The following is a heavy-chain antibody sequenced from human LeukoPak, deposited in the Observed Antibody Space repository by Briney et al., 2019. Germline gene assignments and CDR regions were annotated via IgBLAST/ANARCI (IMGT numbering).Heavy chain of an antibody. D-gene: IGHD3-22*01. V-gene: IGHV3-23*01. CDR2: VSGSGGNT. CDR1: GFTFSSYA. Sequence: GGSLRLSCAASGFTFSSYAMSWVCQAPGKGLEWVSAVSGSGGNTYYADSVKGRFTISRDNPKNTLYLQMNSLRAEDTAVYYCAKHYYDSSGTPRYFDYWGQGTLVTVSS. J-gene: IGHJ4*02. CDR3: AKHYYDSSGTPRYFDY.